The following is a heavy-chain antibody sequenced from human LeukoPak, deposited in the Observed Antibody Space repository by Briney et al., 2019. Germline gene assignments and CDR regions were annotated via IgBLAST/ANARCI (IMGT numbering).Heavy chain of an antibody. V-gene: IGHV4-59*01. Sequence: TSETLSLTCTVSGGSISSYYWSWIRQPPGKGLEWIGYIYYSGSTNYNPSLKSRVTISVDTSKNQFSLKLSSVTAADTAVYYCARDTMRDGYNYGAFDIWGQGTMVTVSS. J-gene: IGHJ3*02. CDR1: GGSISSYY. CDR3: ARDTMRDGYNYGAFDI. D-gene: IGHD5-24*01. CDR2: IYYSGST.